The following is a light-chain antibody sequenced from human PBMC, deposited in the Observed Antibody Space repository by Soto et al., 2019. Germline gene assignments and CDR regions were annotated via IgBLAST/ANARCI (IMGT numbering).Light chain of an antibody. CDR3: QEYKTAPFI. Sequence: DIQMTQSPSSLSAFVGDXVTITXXVSQGISNYLAWYQQKPGRVPTLLIYAASTLRSGVPSRFSGSGSGTDFTLTIISLQPEDVASYYCQEYKTAPFIFGPGTKVD. CDR2: AAS. J-gene: IGKJ3*01. V-gene: IGKV1-27*01. CDR1: QGISNY.